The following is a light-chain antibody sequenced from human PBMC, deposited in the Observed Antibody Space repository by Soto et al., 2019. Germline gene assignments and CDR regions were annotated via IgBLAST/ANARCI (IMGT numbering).Light chain of an antibody. CDR1: QSVGSY. CDR2: DAS. J-gene: IGKJ4*01. V-gene: IGKV3-11*01. CDR3: QQRSDWSST. Sequence: EIVLTQSPATLSLSPGDRATLSCRASQSVGSYLGWYQQRPGQAPRLHIYDASNRATGIPARFSGSGSGTDFTLIISSLEPEDFAVYYCQQRSDWSSTFGGGTKVEIK.